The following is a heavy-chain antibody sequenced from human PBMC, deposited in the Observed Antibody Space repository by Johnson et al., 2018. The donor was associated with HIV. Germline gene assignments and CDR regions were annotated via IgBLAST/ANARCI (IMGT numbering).Heavy chain of an antibody. CDR1: GFTFSTYG. V-gene: IGHV3-30*18. D-gene: IGHD6-6*01. Sequence: VQLVESGGGVVQPGRSLRLSCAASGFTFSTYGMHWVRQAPGKGLEWVALISHAGRYKYYADSVKGRFTISRDNSNNTLYLQMNSLRAEDTAVYYCAKDWVYSSSPLGAFDIWGQGTMVTVSS. CDR3: AKDWVYSSSPLGAFDI. J-gene: IGHJ3*02. CDR2: ISHAGRYK.